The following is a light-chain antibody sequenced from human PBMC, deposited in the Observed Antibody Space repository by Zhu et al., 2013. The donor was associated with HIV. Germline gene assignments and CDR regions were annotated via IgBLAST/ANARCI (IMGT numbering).Light chain of an antibody. CDR2: GAS. J-gene: IGKJ1*01. V-gene: IGKV3-15*01. Sequence: EIVLTQSPGTLSVSTGEIATLSCRASQTVNSRYLAWYQQRPGQAPRLLIYGASTRATGIPARFSGSGSGTDFTLTISRLQSEDFAVYYCQQYSNWPPWTFGQGTKVEIK. CDR3: QQYSNWPPWT. CDR1: QTVNSRY.